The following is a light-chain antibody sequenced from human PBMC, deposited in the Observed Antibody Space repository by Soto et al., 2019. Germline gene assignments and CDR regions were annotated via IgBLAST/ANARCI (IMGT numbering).Light chain of an antibody. CDR1: QSISGW. Sequence: DIQMTQSPSTLSASVGDRVTIGCRASQSISGWLAWYQQKPGKAPKVLIYDASSLESGVPSRFSGSGSGTEFTLTISSLQPDDFATYYCQQYNSYGTFGQGTKVDIK. CDR3: QQYNSYGT. CDR2: DAS. V-gene: IGKV1-5*01. J-gene: IGKJ1*01.